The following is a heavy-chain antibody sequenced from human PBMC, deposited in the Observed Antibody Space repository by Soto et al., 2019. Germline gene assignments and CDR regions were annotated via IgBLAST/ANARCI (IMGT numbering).Heavy chain of an antibody. D-gene: IGHD1-26*01. CDR2: ISNSGNT. J-gene: IGHJ4*02. CDR1: GGSISGYY. Sequence: QVHLQESGPGLVRPSETLSLSCTVSGGSISGYYWSWIRQPPGKGLEWIGFISNSGNTNYNPSLKSRVFISVDTSKNQVSLNLRSVSAADTAVYYCARDSAVGAPKRGFEYWGQGTLVTVSS. CDR3: ARDSAVGAPKRGFEY. V-gene: IGHV4-59*01.